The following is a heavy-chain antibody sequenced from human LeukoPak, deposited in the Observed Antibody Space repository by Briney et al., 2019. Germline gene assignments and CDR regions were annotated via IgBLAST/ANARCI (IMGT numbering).Heavy chain of an antibody. J-gene: IGHJ6*02. CDR3: ARGLDYGDYIGYYYYGMDV. CDR1: GYTFTSYG. CDR2: ISAYNGNT. D-gene: IGHD4-17*01. Sequence: ASVKVSCKASGYTFTSYGISWVRQAPGQGLEWMGWISAYNGNTNYAQKLQGRVTMTTDTSTSTAYMELRSLRSDDTAVYYCARGLDYGDYIGYYYYGMDVWGQGTTVTVSS. V-gene: IGHV1-18*01.